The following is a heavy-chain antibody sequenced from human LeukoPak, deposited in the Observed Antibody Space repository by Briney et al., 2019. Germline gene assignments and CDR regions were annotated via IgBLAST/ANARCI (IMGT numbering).Heavy chain of an antibody. V-gene: IGHV3-53*01. CDR3: ARVLPLTGYYTYNWFDP. Sequence: GGSLRLSCAASGFTVNRNYMSWVRQAPGKGLEWVSIIYSGDNTYYADSVTGRFTISRGNSKNTLYLQMNSLRAEDTAVYYCARVLPLTGYYTYNWFDPWGQGTLVTVSS. J-gene: IGHJ5*02. D-gene: IGHD3-9*01. CDR1: GFTVNRNY. CDR2: IYSGDNT.